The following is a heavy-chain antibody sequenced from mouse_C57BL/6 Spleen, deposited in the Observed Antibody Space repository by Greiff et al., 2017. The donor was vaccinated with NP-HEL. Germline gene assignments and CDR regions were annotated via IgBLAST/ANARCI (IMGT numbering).Heavy chain of an antibody. Sequence: VHVKQSGPELVKPGASVKIPCKASGYTFTDYNMDWVKQSHGKSLEWIGDINPNNGGTIYNQKFKGKATLTVDKSSSTAYMELRSLTSEDTAVYYCARRSYYGSSYNFDYWGQGTTLTVSS. J-gene: IGHJ2*01. CDR1: GYTFTDYN. CDR2: INPNNGGT. D-gene: IGHD1-1*01. CDR3: ARRSYYGSSYNFDY. V-gene: IGHV1-18*01.